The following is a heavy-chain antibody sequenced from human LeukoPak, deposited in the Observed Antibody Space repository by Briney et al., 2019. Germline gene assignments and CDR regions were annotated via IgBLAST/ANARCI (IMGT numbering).Heavy chain of an antibody. CDR3: AREGVGSSGYYPFDY. J-gene: IGHJ4*02. CDR1: GDSIINYY. V-gene: IGHV4-59*13. D-gene: IGHD3-22*01. Sequence: PSETLSLTXTVSGDSIINYYWSWIRQPPGKGLEWIGYIYYIGTTNYNPSLKSRVTISIDTSKNQFSLKLSSVTAADTAVYYCAREGVGSSGYYPFDYWGQGILVTVSS. CDR2: IYYIGTT.